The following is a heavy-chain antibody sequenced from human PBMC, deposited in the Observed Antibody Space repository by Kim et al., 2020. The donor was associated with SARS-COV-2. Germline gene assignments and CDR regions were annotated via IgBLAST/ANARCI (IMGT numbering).Heavy chain of an antibody. Sequence: GSLRLSCAASGFTFSSYAMSWVRQAPGKGLEWVSVIYSGGSSTYYADSVKGQFTISRDNSKNTLYLQMNSLRAEDTAVYYCAKDFWPGGYFDYWGQGTLVTVSS. J-gene: IGHJ4*02. D-gene: IGHD3-3*01. CDR3: AKDFWPGGYFDY. CDR1: GFTFSSYA. CDR2: IYSGGSST. V-gene: IGHV3-23*03.